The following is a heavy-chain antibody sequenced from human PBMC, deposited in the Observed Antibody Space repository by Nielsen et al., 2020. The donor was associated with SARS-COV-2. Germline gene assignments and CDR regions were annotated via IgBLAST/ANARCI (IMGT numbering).Heavy chain of an antibody. J-gene: IGHJ4*02. Sequence: GESLKISCAVSGFIFSSCAMSWVRQAPGKSLEWVSTISGSDSTYYADSVKGRFTISRDNSKNTVYLQMNSLRADDTAGYYCARGRGKYCGGDCYLFDDWGQGTPVTVSS. CDR3: ARGRGKYCGGDCYLFDD. V-gene: IGHV3-23*01. CDR2: ISGSDST. D-gene: IGHD2-21*02. CDR1: GFIFSSCA.